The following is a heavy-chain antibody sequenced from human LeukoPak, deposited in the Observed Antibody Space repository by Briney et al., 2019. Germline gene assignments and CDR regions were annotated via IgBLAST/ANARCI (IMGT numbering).Heavy chain of an antibody. J-gene: IGHJ6*02. CDR3: ARPLGYCSSTSCSDYYYYYGMDV. CDR1: GYTFTSYY. Sequence: ASVKVSCKASGYTFTSYYMHWVRQAPGQGLEWMGIINPSGGSTSYAQKFQGRVTMTRDTSTSTVYMELSSLRSEDTAVYYCARPLGYCSSTSCSDYYYYYGMDVWGQGTTVTVSS. CDR2: INPSGGST. V-gene: IGHV1-46*01. D-gene: IGHD2-2*01.